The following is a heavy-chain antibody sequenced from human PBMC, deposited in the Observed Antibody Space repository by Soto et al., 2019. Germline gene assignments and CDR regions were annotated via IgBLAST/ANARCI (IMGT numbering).Heavy chain of an antibody. V-gene: IGHV3-21*01. CDR3: ARDTYYYDSSRYYNY. Sequence: GGSLRLSCAASGFTFSSYSKNWVRQAPGKGLEWVSSISSSSSYIYYADSVKGRFTISRDNAKNSLYLQMNSLRAEDTALYYCARDTYYYDSSRYYNYWGQGTLVTVSS. CDR2: ISSSSSYI. J-gene: IGHJ4*02. D-gene: IGHD3-22*01. CDR1: GFTFSSYS.